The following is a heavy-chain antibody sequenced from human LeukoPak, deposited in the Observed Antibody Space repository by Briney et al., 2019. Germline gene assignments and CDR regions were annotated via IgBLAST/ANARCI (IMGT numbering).Heavy chain of an antibody. CDR1: GFTFSSYW. CDR3: ARKPPNYFEY. V-gene: IGHV3-74*01. CDR2: INSDGSTT. Sequence: GGSLRLSCAASGFTFSSYWMHWVRQAPGKGLVWVSNINSDGSTTTYADSVKGRFTISRDNAENSLYLQMNSLRAEDTALYYCARKPPNYFEYWGQGTLVTVS. J-gene: IGHJ4*02.